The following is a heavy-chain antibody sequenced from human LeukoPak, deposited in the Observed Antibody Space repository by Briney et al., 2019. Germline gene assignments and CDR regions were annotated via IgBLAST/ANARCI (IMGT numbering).Heavy chain of an antibody. J-gene: IGHJ6*03. D-gene: IGHD3-22*01. CDR1: GFTFSDYY. CDR2: ISSSGSTI. V-gene: IGHV3-11*01. CDR3: AIFPANRDSSGYYYYYYYMDV. Sequence: PGGSLRLSCAASGFTFSDYYMSWIRQAPGKGLEWVSYISSSGSTIYYADSVKGRFTISRDNAKNSLYLQMNSLRAEDTAVYYCAIFPANRDSSGYYYYYYYMDVWGKGTTVTVSS.